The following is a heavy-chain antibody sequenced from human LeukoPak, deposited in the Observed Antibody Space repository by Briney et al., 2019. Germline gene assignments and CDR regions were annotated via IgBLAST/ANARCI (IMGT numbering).Heavy chain of an antibody. V-gene: IGHV4-59*08. Sequence: SETLSLTCTVSGGSISSYYWSWIRQPPGKGLEWIGYIYYSGSTNYNPSLKSRVTISVDTSKNQFSLKLSSVTAADTAVYYCARYDTSGSLDYWGQGTLVTFSS. D-gene: IGHD3-22*01. CDR3: ARYDTSGSLDY. CDR1: GGSISSYY. J-gene: IGHJ4*02. CDR2: IYYSGST.